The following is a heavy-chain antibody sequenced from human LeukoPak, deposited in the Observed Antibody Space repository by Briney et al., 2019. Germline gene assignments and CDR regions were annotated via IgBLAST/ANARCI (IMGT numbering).Heavy chain of an antibody. CDR1: GFTFSSYS. V-gene: IGHV3-48*01. J-gene: IGHJ4*02. CDR3: ARDPAPGIAAARGFVD. CDR2: ISSSSSTI. D-gene: IGHD6-13*01. Sequence: GGSLRLSCAASGFTFSSYSMNWVRQAPGKGLEWVSYISSSSSTIYYADSVKGRFTISRDNAKNSLYLQMNSLRAEDTAVYYCARDPAPGIAAARGFVDWGQGTLVTVSS.